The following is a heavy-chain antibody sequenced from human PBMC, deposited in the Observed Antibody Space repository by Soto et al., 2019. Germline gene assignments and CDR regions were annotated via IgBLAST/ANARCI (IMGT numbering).Heavy chain of an antibody. J-gene: IGHJ6*02. V-gene: IGHV3-23*01. Sequence: EVQLLESGGGLVQPGGSLRLSCAASGFTFSSYAMSWVRQAPGKGLEWVSGVSGSGDYTFYADSVKGRLTISIDKSKNTLYLKINSRRSGDTAVYYSSKDLYYDMLTGYNYYHDAMDLWGQGTTVTVSS. CDR2: VSGSGDYT. D-gene: IGHD3-9*01. CDR1: GFTFSSYA. CDR3: SKDLYYDMLTGYNYYHDAMDL.